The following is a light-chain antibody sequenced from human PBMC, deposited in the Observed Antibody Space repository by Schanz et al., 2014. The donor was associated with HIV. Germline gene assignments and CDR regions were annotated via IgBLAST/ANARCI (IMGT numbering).Light chain of an antibody. V-gene: IGKV3-20*01. CDR2: GAS. Sequence: EIVMTQSPATLSVSPGEGATLSCRASQDINRNLAWYLQKPGQAPRLLIYGASSRATGIPDRFSGSGSGTDFTLTIGRLEPEDFAVYYCQQYGSSPLFGQGTKVEI. J-gene: IGKJ1*01. CDR3: QQYGSSPL. CDR1: QDINRN.